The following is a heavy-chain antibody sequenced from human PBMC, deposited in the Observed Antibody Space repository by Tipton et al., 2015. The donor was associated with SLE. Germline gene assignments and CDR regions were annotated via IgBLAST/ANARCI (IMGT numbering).Heavy chain of an antibody. CDR3: ARSTMVRGVINYAFDI. CDR2: INHSGST. J-gene: IGHJ3*02. D-gene: IGHD3-10*01. CDR1: GGSFSGYY. V-gene: IGHV4-34*01. Sequence: TLSLTCAVYGGSFSGYYWSWIRQPPGKGLEWIGEINHSGSTNYNPSLKSRVTISVDTSKNQFSLKLCSVTAADTAVYYCARSTMVRGVINYAFDIWGQGTMVTVSS.